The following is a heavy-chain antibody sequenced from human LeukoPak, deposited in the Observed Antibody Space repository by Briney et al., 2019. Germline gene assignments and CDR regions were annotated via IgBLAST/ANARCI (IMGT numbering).Heavy chain of an antibody. V-gene: IGHV1-2*02. J-gene: IGHJ4*02. D-gene: IGHD1-26*01. Sequence: ASVKVSCKASGYTFTGYYKHWVRQAPGQGLEWMGWINPNSGGTNYAQKFQGRVTMTRDTSISTAYMELSRLRSDDTAVYYCARDIGSTLLFDYWGQGTLVTVSS. CDR2: INPNSGGT. CDR1: GYTFTGYY. CDR3: ARDIGSTLLFDY.